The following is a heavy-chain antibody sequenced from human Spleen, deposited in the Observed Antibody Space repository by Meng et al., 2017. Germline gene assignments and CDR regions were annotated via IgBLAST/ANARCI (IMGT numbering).Heavy chain of an antibody. CDR2: ISAYNGNT. D-gene: IGHD2-21*01. CDR3: ARGVAGHFDS. J-gene: IGHJ4*02. V-gene: IGHV1-18*01. Sequence: QVQLVQSGIEGKEPGASVKVSCKASGYTFTNFGITWVRQAPGQGLEWMGWISAYNGNTRYAQKIEDRVTMTTDTSTTTAYMDLRSLKSEDTAVYYCARGVAGHFDSWGQGTLVIVSS. CDR1: GYTFTNFG.